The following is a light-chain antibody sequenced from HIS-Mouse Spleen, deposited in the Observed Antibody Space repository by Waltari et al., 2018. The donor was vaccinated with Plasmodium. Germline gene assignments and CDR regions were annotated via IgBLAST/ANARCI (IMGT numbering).Light chain of an antibody. CDR2: WAS. J-gene: IGKJ4*01. CDR1: QSVLYSSNNKNY. V-gene: IGKV4-1*01. Sequence: DIVMTQSPDSLAVSLGERATINCKSSQSVLYSSNNKNYSAWYQQKPGQPPKLLIYWASTRESGVPDRFSGRGSGTDFTLTISSLQAEDVAVYYCQQYYSPPLTFGGGTRVEIK. CDR3: QQYYSPPLT.